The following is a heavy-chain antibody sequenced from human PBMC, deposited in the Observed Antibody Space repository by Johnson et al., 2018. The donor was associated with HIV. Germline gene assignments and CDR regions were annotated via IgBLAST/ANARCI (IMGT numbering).Heavy chain of an antibody. V-gene: IGHV3-66*01. Sequence: VQLVESGGGLVQPGGSLRLSCAASGFTVSSNYMSWVRQAPGKGLEWVSVIYSGGSTYYADSVRGRFSSSRDNSKNTLYLQMGSLRAEDMAVYYCARDKEKEEYSYGLAFDAFDIWGQGTMVTVSS. CDR3: ARDKEKEEYSYGLAFDAFDI. CDR2: IYSGGST. J-gene: IGHJ3*02. D-gene: IGHD5-18*01. CDR1: GFTVSSNY.